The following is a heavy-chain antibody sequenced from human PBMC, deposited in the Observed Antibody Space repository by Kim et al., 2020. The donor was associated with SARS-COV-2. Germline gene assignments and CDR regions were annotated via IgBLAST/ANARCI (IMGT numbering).Heavy chain of an antibody. CDR3: ARDDAEEGFGESDVFDP. J-gene: IGHJ5*02. D-gene: IGHD3-10*01. V-gene: IGHV1-18*01. CDR1: GYTFTSYG. CDR2: ISAYNGNT. Sequence: ASVKVSCKASGYTFTSYGISWVRQAPGQGLEWMGWISAYNGNTNYAQKLQGRVTMTTDTSTSTAYMELRSLRSDDTAVYYCARDDAEEGFGESDVFDPWGQGTLVTVSS.